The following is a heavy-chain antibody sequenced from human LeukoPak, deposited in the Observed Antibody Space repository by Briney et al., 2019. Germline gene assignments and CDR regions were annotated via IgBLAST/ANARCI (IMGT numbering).Heavy chain of an antibody. V-gene: IGHV3-9*01. J-gene: IGHJ4*02. D-gene: IGHD3-16*02. CDR1: GFNFDDYA. CDR3: ARDRSLRLGELSFSFDY. Sequence: GRSLRLSCAASGFNFDDYAMHWVRQAPGKGLEWVSGISWHSGSIGYADSVKGRFTISRDNAKNSLYLQMNSLRAEDTAVYYCARDRSLRLGELSFSFDYWGQGTLVTVSS. CDR2: ISWHSGSI.